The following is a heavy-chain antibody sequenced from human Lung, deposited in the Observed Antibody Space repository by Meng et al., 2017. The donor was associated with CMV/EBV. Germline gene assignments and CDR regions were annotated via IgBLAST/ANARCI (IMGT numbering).Heavy chain of an antibody. CDR2: IYYSGST. CDR1: GGFISSSRYY. D-gene: IGHD2-15*01. J-gene: IGHJ4*02. Sequence: LXCTVPGGFISSSRYYWGWIRPPPGKGLEWIWSIYYSGSTYYHPSRKSRVTISVDTSKNQFSRKLSSATAADTSVYSCAREDYRSWYFDYWGQGTXVTVSS. V-gene: IGHV4-39*02. CDR3: AREDYRSWYFDY.